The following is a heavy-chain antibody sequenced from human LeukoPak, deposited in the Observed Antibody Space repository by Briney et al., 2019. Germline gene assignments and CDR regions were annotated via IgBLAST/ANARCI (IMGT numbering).Heavy chain of an antibody. J-gene: IGHJ5*02. V-gene: IGHV1-18*01. D-gene: IGHD3-22*01. CDR1: GYDFANFR. Sequence: ASVKVSCKTSGYDFANFRISWVRQAPGRGLEWMGKISAKNGNTNYAQKFQGRVTMTTDTSTSTAYMELRSLRSDDTAVYYCATTSSGYQRSWFDPWGQGTLVTVSS. CDR2: ISAKNGNT. CDR3: ATTSSGYQRSWFDP.